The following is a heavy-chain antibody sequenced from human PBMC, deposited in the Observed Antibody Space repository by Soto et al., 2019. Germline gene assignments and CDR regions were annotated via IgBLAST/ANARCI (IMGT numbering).Heavy chain of an antibody. V-gene: IGHV3-30-3*01. CDR2: ISYDGSNK. Sequence: PWGSXRLSCAASGFTFSSYAIHLFRHAPGKGLEWVAVISYDGSNKYYADSVKGRFTISRDNSKNTLYLQMNSLRAEDTAVYYCARDTYYDFWSGFRNWIETWGQGTLV. CDR1: GFTFSSYA. D-gene: IGHD3-3*01. CDR3: ARDTYYDFWSGFRNWIET. J-gene: IGHJ4*02.